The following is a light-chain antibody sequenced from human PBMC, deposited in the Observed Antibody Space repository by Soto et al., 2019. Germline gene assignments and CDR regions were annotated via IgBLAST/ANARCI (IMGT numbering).Light chain of an antibody. CDR1: QSLSSY. J-gene: IGKJ4*01. V-gene: IGKV3-11*01. Sequence: EIVLTQSPATLSLSPGERATLSCRDSQSLSSYLAWYQQKPGQAPRLLIYDASNRATGIPARFSGSGSGTDFTLTISSLEPEDFAVYYCQQRSNWGHTFGGGTKVEIK. CDR3: QQRSNWGHT. CDR2: DAS.